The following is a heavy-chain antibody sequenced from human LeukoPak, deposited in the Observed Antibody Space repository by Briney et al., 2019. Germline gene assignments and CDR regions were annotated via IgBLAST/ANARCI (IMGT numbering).Heavy chain of an antibody. Sequence: GGSLRLSCAAYGFTFSRYSMNWVRQAPGKGLEWVAVISYDGSNKYYADSVKGRFTISRDNSKNTLYLQMNSLRAEDTAVYYCAKVRGLVYYYMDVWGKGTTVTVSS. V-gene: IGHV3-30*18. CDR3: AKVRGLVYYYMDV. CDR1: GFTFSRYS. D-gene: IGHD6-19*01. CDR2: ISYDGSNK. J-gene: IGHJ6*03.